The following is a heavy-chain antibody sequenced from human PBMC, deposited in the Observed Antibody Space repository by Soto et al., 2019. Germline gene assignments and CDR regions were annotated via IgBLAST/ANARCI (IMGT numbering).Heavy chain of an antibody. CDR3: ASLPATSDFDS. V-gene: IGHV4-34*01. Sequence: PSETLSLTCAVYGGSFSGYYWTWIRQPPGTGLEWIGEINHSGSTNYNPSLKSRVTISVDTSKNQFSLKLSSVTAADTAVYYCASLPATSDFDSWGQGTLVTVSS. D-gene: IGHD2-2*01. CDR2: INHSGST. J-gene: IGHJ4*02. CDR1: GGSFSGYY.